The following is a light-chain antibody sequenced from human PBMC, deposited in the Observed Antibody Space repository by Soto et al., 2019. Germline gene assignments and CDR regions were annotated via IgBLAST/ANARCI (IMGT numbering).Light chain of an antibody. CDR3: QQYNKWPQT. V-gene: IGKV3-15*01. CDR2: GAS. J-gene: IGKJ5*01. Sequence: EIVMTQSPATLSVSRGERATLSCRASQSVANDLAWYQHKPGQAPRLLTHGASTRATGIPARFSGVGSGTEFTHTISSLQSEDFAVYYCQQYNKWPQTFGQGTRLEIK. CDR1: QSVAND.